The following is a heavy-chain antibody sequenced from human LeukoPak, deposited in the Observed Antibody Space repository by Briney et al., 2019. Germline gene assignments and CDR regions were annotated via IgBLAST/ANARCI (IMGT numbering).Heavy chain of an antibody. D-gene: IGHD2-15*01. J-gene: IGHJ3*02. CDR1: GYTFTSYD. Sequence: ASVKVSCKASGYTFTSYDINWVRQATGQGLEWMGWMNPNSGNTGYAQKFQGRVTMTRNTCISTAYMELSSLRSEDTAVYYCARPMRYCSGGSCSAFDIWGQGTMVTVSS. V-gene: IGHV1-8*01. CDR2: MNPNSGNT. CDR3: ARPMRYCSGGSCSAFDI.